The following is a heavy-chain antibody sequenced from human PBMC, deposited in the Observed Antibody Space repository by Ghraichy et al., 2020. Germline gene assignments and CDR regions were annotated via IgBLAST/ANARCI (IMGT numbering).Heavy chain of an antibody. CDR1: GFTFSSYS. Sequence: GGSLRLSCAASGFTFSSYSMNWVRQAPGKGLEWVSYISSSSSTIYYADSVKGRFTISRDNAKNSLYLQMNSLRDEDTAVYYCARDFVVVPASYYYGMDVWGQGTTVTVSS. D-gene: IGHD2-2*01. J-gene: IGHJ6*02. CDR3: ARDFVVVPASYYYGMDV. V-gene: IGHV3-48*02. CDR2: ISSSSSTI.